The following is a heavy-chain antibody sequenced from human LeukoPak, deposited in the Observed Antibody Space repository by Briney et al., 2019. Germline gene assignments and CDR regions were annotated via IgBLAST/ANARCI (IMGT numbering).Heavy chain of an antibody. D-gene: IGHD2-15*01. Sequence: ASVKVSCKASGYTFTGYYTHWVRQAPGQGLEWMGWINPNGGSTNYAHKFQGRVTMTRDTSISTAYMELSSPRSDDTAVYYCARVGYCSGGSCPYYFDLWGQGTLVTVSS. J-gene: IGHJ4*02. V-gene: IGHV1-2*02. CDR1: GYTFTGYY. CDR2: INPNGGST. CDR3: ARVGYCSGGSCPYYFDL.